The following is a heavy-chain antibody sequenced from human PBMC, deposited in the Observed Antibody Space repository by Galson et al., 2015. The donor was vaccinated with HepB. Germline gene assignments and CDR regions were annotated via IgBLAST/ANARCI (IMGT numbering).Heavy chain of an antibody. V-gene: IGHV1-69*13. Sequence: SVKVSCKASGGTFSSYAISWVRQAPGQGLEWMGGIIPIFGTANYAQKFQGRVTITADESTSTAYMELSSLRSEDTAVYYCARVGYYDFWSGYPQHRRYYYMDVWGKGTTVTVSS. CDR1: GGTFSSYA. CDR3: ARVGYYDFWSGYPQHRRYYYMDV. CDR2: IIPIFGTA. D-gene: IGHD3-3*01. J-gene: IGHJ6*03.